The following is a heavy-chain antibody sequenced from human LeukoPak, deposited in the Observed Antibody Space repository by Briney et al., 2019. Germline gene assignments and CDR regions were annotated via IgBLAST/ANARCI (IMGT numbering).Heavy chain of an antibody. J-gene: IGHJ6*02. CDR2: IYYSGST. D-gene: IGHD3-3*01. CDR3: ARGFWSGYSVVSYYYGMDV. Sequence: SETLSLTCTVSGGSISSYYWSWIRQPPGKGLEWIGYIYYSGSTNYNPSLKSRVTISVDTSKNQFSLKLSSVTAADTAVYYCARGFWSGYSVVSYYYGMDVWAKGPRSPSP. CDR1: GGSISSYY. V-gene: IGHV4-59*12.